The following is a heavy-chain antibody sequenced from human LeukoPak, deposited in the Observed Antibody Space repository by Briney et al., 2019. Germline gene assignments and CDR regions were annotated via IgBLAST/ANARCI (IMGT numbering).Heavy chain of an antibody. V-gene: IGHV1-8*01. J-gene: IGHJ6*02. CDR2: MNPNSGNT. CDR1: GYTFTSYD. CDR3: ARYGGTVTDRMIYYGMDV. Sequence: ASVKVSCKASGYTFTSYDINWVRQATGQGLEWTGWMNPNSGNTGYAQKFQGRVTMTRNTSISTAYMELSSLRSEDTAVYYCARYGGTVTDRMIYYGMDVWGQGTTVTVSS. D-gene: IGHD4-11*01.